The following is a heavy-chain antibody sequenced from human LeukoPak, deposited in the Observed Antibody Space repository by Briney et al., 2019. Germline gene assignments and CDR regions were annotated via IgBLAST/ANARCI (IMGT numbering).Heavy chain of an antibody. CDR2: IYATEGP. Sequence: PSETLSLTCTVSGASISSYYWSWIRQPAGKGLQWIGRIYATEGPNYNPSLKSRVTISVDTSKNQFSLKLSSVTAADTAVYYCAGMLLWFGECPFDPWGQGTLVTVSS. CDR3: AGMLLWFGECPFDP. CDR1: GASISSYY. J-gene: IGHJ5*02. D-gene: IGHD3-10*01. V-gene: IGHV4-4*07.